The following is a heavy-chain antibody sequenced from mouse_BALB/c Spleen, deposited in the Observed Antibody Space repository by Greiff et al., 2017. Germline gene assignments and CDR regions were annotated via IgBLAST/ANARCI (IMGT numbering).Heavy chain of an antibody. D-gene: IGHD2-4*01. CDR1: GFAFSSYD. CDR3: ARQITPDFDY. Sequence: EVQVVESGGGLVKPGGSLKLSCAASGFAFSSYDMSWVRQTPEKRLEWVAYISSGGGSTYYPDTVKGRFTISRDNAKNTLYLQMSSLKSEDTAMYYCARQITPDFDYWGQGTTLTVSS. J-gene: IGHJ2*01. V-gene: IGHV5-12-1*01. CDR2: ISSGGGST.